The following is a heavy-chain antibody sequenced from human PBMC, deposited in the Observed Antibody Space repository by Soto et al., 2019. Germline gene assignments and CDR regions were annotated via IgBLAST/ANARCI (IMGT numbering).Heavy chain of an antibody. CDR3: AREVLVEGYYFDY. J-gene: IGHJ4*02. V-gene: IGHV3-30-3*01. CDR2: ISYDGSNK. CDR1: GFTFSSYA. Sequence: QVQLVESGGGVVQPGRSLRLSCAASGFTFSSYAMHWVRQAPGKGLEWVAVISYDGSNKYYADSVKGRFTISRDNSKNTLYLQMNSLRAEDTAVYYCAREVLVEGYYFDYWGQGTLVTVSS.